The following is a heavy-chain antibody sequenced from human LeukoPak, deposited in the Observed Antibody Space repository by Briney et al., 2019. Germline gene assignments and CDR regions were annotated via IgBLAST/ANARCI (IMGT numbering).Heavy chain of an antibody. J-gene: IGHJ4*02. CDR1: GFTFSSYE. D-gene: IGHD2-2*01. CDR3: ARGLGYCSSTSCVDFDY. CDR2: ISSSGSTI. V-gene: IGHV3-48*03. Sequence: GGSLRLSCAASGFTFSSYEMNWVRQAPGKGLEWVSYISSSGSTIYYADSVKGRFTISRDNAKNSLYLQMNSLRAEDTAVYYSARGLGYCSSTSCVDFDYWGQGTLVTVSS.